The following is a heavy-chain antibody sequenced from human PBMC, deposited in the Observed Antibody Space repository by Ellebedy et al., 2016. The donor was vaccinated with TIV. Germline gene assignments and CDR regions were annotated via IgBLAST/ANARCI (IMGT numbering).Heavy chain of an antibody. Sequence: PGGSLRLSFAASEFTFNIYAMSWVRQAPGKGLDWVWLLYSGGNTHYADSVKGRFTISRDSSDNTVYRQMNSLSVEDTAVYYCATGYAQNGQWGQGTLVTVSS. CDR3: ATGYAQNGQ. J-gene: IGHJ4*02. D-gene: IGHD2-8*01. CDR2: LYSGGNT. V-gene: IGHV3-66*01. CDR1: EFTFNIYA.